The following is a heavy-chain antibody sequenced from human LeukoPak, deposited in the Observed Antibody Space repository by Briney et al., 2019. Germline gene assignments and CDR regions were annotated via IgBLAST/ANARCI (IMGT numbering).Heavy chain of an antibody. CDR1: GFGFSGYW. Sequence: GGSLRLSCAGSGFGFSGYWMSWVRQVPGKGLEWVANIKQDASERYYADSVRGRFTISGDNARNYQYLQMNSLRVEDTAMYYCATDGGPFDHWGQGIPVTVSS. CDR2: IKQDASER. D-gene: IGHD3-3*01. V-gene: IGHV3-7*01. CDR3: ATDGGPFDH. J-gene: IGHJ4*02.